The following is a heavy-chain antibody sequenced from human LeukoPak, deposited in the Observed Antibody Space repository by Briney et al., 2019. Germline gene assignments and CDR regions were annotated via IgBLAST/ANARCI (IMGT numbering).Heavy chain of an antibody. V-gene: IGHV3-9*01. Sequence: PGGSLRLSCAASGFTFDDYAMHWVRQAPVKGLEWVSGISWNSGSIGYADSVKGRFTISRDNAKNSLYLQMNSLRAEDTALYYCAKDIGYGDYNFDYWGQGTLVTVSS. CDR2: ISWNSGSI. D-gene: IGHD4-17*01. CDR3: AKDIGYGDYNFDY. CDR1: GFTFDDYA. J-gene: IGHJ4*02.